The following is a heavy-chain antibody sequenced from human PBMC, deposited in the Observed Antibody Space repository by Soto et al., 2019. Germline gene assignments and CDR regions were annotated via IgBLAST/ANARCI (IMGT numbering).Heavy chain of an antibody. D-gene: IGHD6-19*01. CDR3: TIGAGWTTDY. CDR1: AGSISSNY. CDR2: LHHSGST. Sequence: QVQLRESGPGLVRASETPSLTCTVSAGSISSNYWNWIRQAPGKGLEWIGLLHHSGSTNYNPSLKSRGTISLDTSKNQLSLKLSSVTAADTAVYYCTIGAGWTTDYWGQGTLVTVSS. J-gene: IGHJ4*02. V-gene: IGHV4-59*01.